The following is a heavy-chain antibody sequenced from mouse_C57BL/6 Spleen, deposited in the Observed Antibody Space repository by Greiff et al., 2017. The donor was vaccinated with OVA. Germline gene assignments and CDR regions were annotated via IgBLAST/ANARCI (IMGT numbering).Heavy chain of an antibody. CDR3: ARPSLYYGSSYFAY. D-gene: IGHD1-1*01. CDR1: GYAFSSSW. Sequence: QVQLQQSGPELVKPGASVKISCKASGYAFSSSWMNWVKQRPGKGLEWIGRIYPGDGDTNYNGKFTGQATMTADQSSSTAYMQLRSLTSEDSAVYFCARPSLYYGSSYFAYWGQGTLVTVSA. CDR2: IYPGDGDT. J-gene: IGHJ3*01. V-gene: IGHV1-82*01.